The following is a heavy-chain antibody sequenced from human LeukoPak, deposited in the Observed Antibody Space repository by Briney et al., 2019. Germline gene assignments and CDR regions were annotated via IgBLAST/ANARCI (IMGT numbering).Heavy chain of an antibody. J-gene: IGHJ5*02. D-gene: IGHD6-19*01. V-gene: IGHV4-59*01. CDR3: ARAGGIAVPYWFDP. CDR2: IYYSGST. Sequence: PSETLSLTCTVSGGSISSYYWSWIRQPPGKGLEWIGYIYYSGSTNYNPSLKSRVTISVDTSQNQFSLKLSSVTAADTAVYYCARAGGIAVPYWFDPWGQGILVTVSS. CDR1: GGSISSYY.